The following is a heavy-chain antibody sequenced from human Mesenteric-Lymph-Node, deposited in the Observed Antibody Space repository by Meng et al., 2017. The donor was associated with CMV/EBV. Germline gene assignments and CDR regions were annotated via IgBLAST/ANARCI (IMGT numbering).Heavy chain of an antibody. CDR3: STGRRDILSR. CDR1: GYTFNSSD. J-gene: IGHJ4*02. CDR2: MNPKSGDT. Sequence: KVSDKASGYTFNSSDINWMRQATGQGLEWMGWMNPKSGDTGYAQEFQGRVTMTRDTSITTAYMELSRLRSEDTAVYYCSTGRRDILSRWGQGTLVTSPQ. V-gene: IGHV1-8*01. D-gene: IGHD3-9*01.